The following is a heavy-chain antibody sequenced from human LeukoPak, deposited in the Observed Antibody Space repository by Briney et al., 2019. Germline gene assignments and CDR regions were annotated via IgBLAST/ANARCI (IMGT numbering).Heavy chain of an antibody. CDR1: GYTFTSYG. D-gene: IGHD1-26*01. V-gene: IGHV1-18*01. Sequence: ASVEVSCKASGYTFTSYGISWVRQAPGQGLEWMGWISAYNGNTNYAQKLQGRVTMTRNTSISTAYMELSSLRSEDTAVYYCASGVGELLEAFDIWGQGTMVTVSS. J-gene: IGHJ3*02. CDR3: ASGVGELLEAFDI. CDR2: ISAYNGNT.